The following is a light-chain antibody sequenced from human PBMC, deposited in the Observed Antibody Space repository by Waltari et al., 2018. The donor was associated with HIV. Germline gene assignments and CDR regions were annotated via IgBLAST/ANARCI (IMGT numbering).Light chain of an antibody. CDR1: QNIINY. CDR2: SAS. Sequence: DINVTQSPSSLPASVGDRVTITCRTSQNIINYLSWYHQSPGKAPTLLIFSASTVQDGVSSRFSGSGSGTDFALSIAGLQREDFGTYYCQQTFSPPRTFGPGT. V-gene: IGKV1-39*01. CDR3: QQTFSPPRT. J-gene: IGKJ3*01.